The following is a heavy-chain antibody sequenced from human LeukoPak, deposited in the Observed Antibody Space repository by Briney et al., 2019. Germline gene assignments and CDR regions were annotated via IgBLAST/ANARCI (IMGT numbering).Heavy chain of an antibody. V-gene: IGHV3-74*01. J-gene: IGHJ3*02. Sequence: GGSLRLSCAASGFTFSSYWMHWVRQAPGKGLVWVSHIDSDGSDTTYADSVKGRFTISRDNAKNTLYLQMNSLRAEDTAVYYCARDHHKRITMIFSAFDIWGQGTMVTVSS. CDR3: ARDHHKRITMIFSAFDI. CDR2: IDSDGSDT. D-gene: IGHD3-22*01. CDR1: GFTFSSYW.